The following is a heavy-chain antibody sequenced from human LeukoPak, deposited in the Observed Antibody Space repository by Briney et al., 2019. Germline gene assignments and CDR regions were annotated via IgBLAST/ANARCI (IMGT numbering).Heavy chain of an antibody. CDR2: ISSSGSTI. J-gene: IGHJ4*02. D-gene: IGHD3-22*01. V-gene: IGHV3-48*03. CDR1: GFTFSSYE. CDR3: AREDSSGYWDY. Sequence: GGSLRLSCAASGFTFSSYEMNWVRQAPGKGLEWVSYISSSGSTIYYADSVKGRFTISRDNAKNSLYLQMNSLRAEDTAVYYCAREDSSGYWDYWGQGTLVTVSS.